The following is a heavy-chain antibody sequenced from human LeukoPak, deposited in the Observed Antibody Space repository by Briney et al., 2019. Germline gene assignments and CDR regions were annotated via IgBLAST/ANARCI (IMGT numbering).Heavy chain of an antibody. CDR1: GGSISSSSYY. CDR3: ARSVGYYDFWSGLPDFDY. V-gene: IGHV4-39*07. J-gene: IGHJ4*02. CDR2: IYYSGST. Sequence: SETLSLTCTVSGGSISSSSYYWGWIRQPPGKGLVWIGSIYYSGSTYYNPSLKRRVTISGDTSKNQFSLKLSSVTAADTAVYYCARSVGYYDFWSGLPDFDYWGQGTLVTVSS. D-gene: IGHD3-3*01.